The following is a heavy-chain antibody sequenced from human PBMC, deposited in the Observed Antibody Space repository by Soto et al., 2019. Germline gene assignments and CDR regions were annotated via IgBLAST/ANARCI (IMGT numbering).Heavy chain of an antibody. J-gene: IGHJ4*02. CDR3: ARDLAAAAY. Sequence: QVQLVQSGAEVKKPGASVKVSSKASGYIFTNYYIHWVRQAPGQGLEWMAIINPLPTSGSTNYAHKFQGRVTVTRDTSTSTVYLELSSLRSDDTAVYYCARDLAAAAYWGQGTLVTVSS. D-gene: IGHD6-13*01. V-gene: IGHV1-46*01. CDR1: GYIFTNYY. CDR2: INPLPTSGST.